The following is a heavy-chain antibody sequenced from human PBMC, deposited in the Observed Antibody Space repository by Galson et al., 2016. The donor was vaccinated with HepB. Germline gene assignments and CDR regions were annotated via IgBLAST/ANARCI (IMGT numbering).Heavy chain of an antibody. CDR2: ISAYNGNT. CDR1: GYTFTSYG. D-gene: IGHD3-3*01. CDR3: ARDPYYDFWSGYYPYYYYGMDV. V-gene: IGHV1-18*01. Sequence: SVKVSCKASGYTFTSYGISWVRQAPGQGLEWMGWISAYNGNTNYAQKLQGRVTMTTDTSTSTAYMELRSLRSDDTAVYYCARDPYYDFWSGYYPYYYYGMDVWGQGTTVTVSS. J-gene: IGHJ6*02.